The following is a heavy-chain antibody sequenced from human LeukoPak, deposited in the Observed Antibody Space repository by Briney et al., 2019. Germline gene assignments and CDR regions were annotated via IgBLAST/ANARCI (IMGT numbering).Heavy chain of an antibody. CDR1: GYSISSGCY. D-gene: IGHD1-26*01. CDR2: IYHSGST. CDR3: GRARGSSTAYDAFDI. Sequence: PSETLSLTCAVSGYSISSGCYWGWIRQPPGKGLEWIGSIYHSGSTYNNPSLKSRITISVDTSKNQCSLKLSSVTAADTAVYYCGRARGSSTAYDAFDIWGQGTMVTVSS. J-gene: IGHJ3*02. V-gene: IGHV4-38-2*01.